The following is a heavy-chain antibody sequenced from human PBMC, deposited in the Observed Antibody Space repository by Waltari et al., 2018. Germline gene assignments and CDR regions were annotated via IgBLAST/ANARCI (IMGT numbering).Heavy chain of an antibody. CDR1: GGTFSSYA. J-gene: IGHJ5*02. CDR2: IIPIFGTA. Sequence: QVQLVQSGAEVKKPGSSVKVSCKASGGTFSSYAISWVRQAPGHGLGWMGGIIPIFGTANYAQKFQGRVTITTDESTSTAYMELSSLRSEDTAVYYCARDEGPYYGSGSYYSPNWFDPWGQGTLVTVSS. V-gene: IGHV1-69*05. D-gene: IGHD3-10*01. CDR3: ARDEGPYYGSGSYYSPNWFDP.